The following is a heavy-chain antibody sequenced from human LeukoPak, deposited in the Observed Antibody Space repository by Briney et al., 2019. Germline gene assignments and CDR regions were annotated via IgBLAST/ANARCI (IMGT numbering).Heavy chain of an antibody. D-gene: IGHD6-19*01. V-gene: IGHV4-30-4*01. J-gene: IGHJ4*02. CDR3: ARSGTAVTYFDY. CDR2: IFYSGRT. CDR1: GGSISSGDYY. Sequence: SQTLSLTCTVSGGSISSGDYYWSWIRQPPGKGLEWIGYIFYSGRTYYNPSLKSRVAISVDTSKNQFSLKLSSVTAADTAVYYCARSGTAVTYFDYWGQGSLVTVSS.